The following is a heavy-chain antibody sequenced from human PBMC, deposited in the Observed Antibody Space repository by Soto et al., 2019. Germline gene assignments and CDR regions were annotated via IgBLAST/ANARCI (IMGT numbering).Heavy chain of an antibody. CDR3: ERGYNWNAPGFDP. D-gene: IGHD1-20*01. Sequence: AETLSLTCTVSGGSISSSSYYWGWIRQAPGKGLEWIGSIYYSGSTYYNPSLKSRVTISVDTSKNQFSLKLSSVTAADTAVYYCERGYNWNAPGFDPWGQGTLVTVSS. CDR1: GGSISSSSYY. J-gene: IGHJ5*02. CDR2: IYYSGST. V-gene: IGHV4-39*01.